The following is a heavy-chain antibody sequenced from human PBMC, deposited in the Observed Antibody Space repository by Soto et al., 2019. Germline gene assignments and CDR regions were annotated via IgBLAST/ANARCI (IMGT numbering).Heavy chain of an antibody. D-gene: IGHD2-15*01. Sequence: QVQLVQSGAEVKKPGASVKVSCKASGYTFSTYDINWVRQATGQGLEWMGWMNPNSGNTGYAQKFQGRVTMTRNTSIRTAYMELSSLRSEDTAVYYCATPGEAATSHYYVVVMDVWGQGTTVTVSS. V-gene: IGHV1-8*01. CDR3: ATPGEAATSHYYVVVMDV. CDR2: MNPNSGNT. CDR1: GYTFSTYD. J-gene: IGHJ6*02.